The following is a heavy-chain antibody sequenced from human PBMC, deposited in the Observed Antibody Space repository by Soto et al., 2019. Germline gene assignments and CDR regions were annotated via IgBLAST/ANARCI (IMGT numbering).Heavy chain of an antibody. CDR2: INHSGSS. CDR1: GGSFSGYD. Sequence: PSETLSLTCAVYGGSFSGYDWTWIRQPPGTGLEWIGEINHSGSSNYNPSLKSRVTISVDTSKNQFSLKLSSVTAADTAVYYCARGGRYCISSDCYDWFDPWGQGTLVTVSS. CDR3: ARGGRYCISSDCYDWFDP. J-gene: IGHJ5*02. V-gene: IGHV4-34*01. D-gene: IGHD2-2*01.